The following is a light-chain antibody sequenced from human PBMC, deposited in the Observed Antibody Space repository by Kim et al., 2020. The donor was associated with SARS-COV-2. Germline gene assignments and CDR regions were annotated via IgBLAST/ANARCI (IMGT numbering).Light chain of an antibody. J-gene: IGKJ1*01. CDR2: GAS. Sequence: VSPVERATLSCRASQSVSSNLAWYQQKPGQAPRLLIYGASTRATDIPARFSGSGSGTEFTLTISSLQSEDFAVYYCQQYNNWPQTFGQGTKVDIK. V-gene: IGKV3-15*01. CDR1: QSVSSN. CDR3: QQYNNWPQT.